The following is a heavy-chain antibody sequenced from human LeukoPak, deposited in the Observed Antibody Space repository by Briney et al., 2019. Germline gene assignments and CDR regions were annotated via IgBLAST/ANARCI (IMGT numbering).Heavy chain of an antibody. CDR3: AILDIVLMVYDRDY. J-gene: IGHJ4*02. CDR2: ISSSSSSYI. D-gene: IGHD2-8*01. V-gene: IGHV3-21*01. CDR1: GFTFSSYS. Sequence: PGGSLRLSRAASGFTFSSYSMNWVRQAPGKGLEWVSSISSSSSSYIYYADSVKGRFTISRDNAKNSLYLQMNSLRAEDTAVYYCAILDIVLMVYDRDYWGQGTLVTVSS.